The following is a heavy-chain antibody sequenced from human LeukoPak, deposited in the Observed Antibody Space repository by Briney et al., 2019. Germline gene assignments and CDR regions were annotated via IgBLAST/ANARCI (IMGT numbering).Heavy chain of an antibody. Sequence: PSETLSLTCAVYGGSFSGYYWSWIRQPPGKGLEWIGEINHSGSTNYNPSLKSRVTISVDTSKNQFSLKLSSVTAADTAVYYCARGVVLLWFGGINYYYHGMDVWGQGTTVTVSS. CDR2: INHSGST. CDR1: GGSFSGYY. CDR3: ARGVVLLWFGGINYYYHGMDV. J-gene: IGHJ6*02. V-gene: IGHV4-34*01. D-gene: IGHD3-10*01.